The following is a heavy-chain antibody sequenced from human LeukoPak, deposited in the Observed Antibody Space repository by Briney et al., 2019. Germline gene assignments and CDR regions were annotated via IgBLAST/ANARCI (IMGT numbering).Heavy chain of an antibody. D-gene: IGHD2/OR15-2a*01. J-gene: IGHJ4*02. Sequence: GGSLRLSCAASGFTVGSNYMSWVRQGLGKGLEWVSVIYRGGSTYYADSVKGRFTISRDNSKNTLYLQMNSLRAEDTAVYYCARYFHALDYWGQGTLVTVSS. CDR3: ARYFHALDY. V-gene: IGHV3-53*05. CDR1: GFTVGSNY. CDR2: IYRGGST.